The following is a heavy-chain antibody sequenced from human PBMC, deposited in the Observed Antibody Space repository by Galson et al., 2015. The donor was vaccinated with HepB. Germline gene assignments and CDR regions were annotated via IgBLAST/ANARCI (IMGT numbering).Heavy chain of an antibody. CDR1: GFTFSSYS. CDR2: ISSSSTTI. V-gene: IGHV3-48*01. J-gene: IGHJ4*02. CDR3: ARDHTYVWGSYRPTGVDY. D-gene: IGHD3-16*02. Sequence: SLRLSCAASGFTFSSYSMNWVRQAPGKGLEWVSYISSSSTTIYYADSVKGRFTISRDNAKNSLYLQMNSLRAEDTALYYCARDHTYVWGSYRPTGVDYWGQGTLVTVPS.